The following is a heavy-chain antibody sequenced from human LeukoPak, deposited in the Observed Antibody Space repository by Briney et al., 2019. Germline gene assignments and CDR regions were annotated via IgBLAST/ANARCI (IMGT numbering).Heavy chain of an antibody. V-gene: IGHV1-69*13. CDR2: IIPIFGTA. D-gene: IGHD6-13*01. J-gene: IGHJ5*02. CDR3: ARDQGDSSSWYVWFDP. CDR1: GGTFSSYA. Sequence: SVKVSCKASGGTFSSYAISWVRQAPGQGLEWMGGIIPIFGTANYAQKFQGRVTFTADESTSTAYMELSSLRSEDTAVYYCARDQGDSSSWYVWFDPWGQGTLVTVSS.